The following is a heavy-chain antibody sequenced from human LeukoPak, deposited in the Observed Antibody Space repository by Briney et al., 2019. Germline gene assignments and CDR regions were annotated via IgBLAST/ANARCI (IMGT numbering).Heavy chain of an antibody. V-gene: IGHV1-24*01. Sequence: ASVKVSCKVSGYTLTELSMHWVRQAPGKGLEWMGGFDPEDGETIYAQKFQGRVTMTEDTSTDTAYMELSSLRSEDTAVYYCARGWPDYYGMDVWGQGTTVTVSS. CDR2: FDPEDGET. D-gene: IGHD1-14*01. CDR3: ARGWPDYYGMDV. CDR1: GYTLTELS. J-gene: IGHJ6*02.